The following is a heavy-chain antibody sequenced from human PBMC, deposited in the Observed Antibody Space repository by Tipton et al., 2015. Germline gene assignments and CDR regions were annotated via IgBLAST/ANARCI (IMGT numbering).Heavy chain of an antibody. J-gene: IGHJ6*02. V-gene: IGHV3-9*01. CDR3: ARDSLANIYDGLDV. CDR2: ITWNGGNI. CDR1: GLSFGDYA. D-gene: IGHD1/OR15-1a*01. Sequence: SLRLSCAASGLSFGDYAMHWVRQAPGKGLEWVSGITWNGGNILYADSVKGRFTISRDNAKNSLFLQMDSLRAEDTAVYYCARDSLANIYDGLDVWGQGTTVTVSS.